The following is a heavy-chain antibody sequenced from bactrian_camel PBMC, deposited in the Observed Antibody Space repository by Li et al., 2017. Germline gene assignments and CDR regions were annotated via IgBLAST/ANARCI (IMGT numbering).Heavy chain of an antibody. CDR3: AAFGGDCYVGVLSYRADFSY. V-gene: IGHV3S1*01. CDR2: IYTGGGAT. D-gene: IGHD3*01. Sequence: QLVESGGGSVQPGGSLRLSCTASGYTYSGVCMGWFRQYPGKAREGVAAIYTGGGATYYADSVKGRFTISQDKAKDTLYLQMNNLSPEDTAMYYCAAFGGDCYVGVLSYRADFSYWGQGTQVTVS. J-gene: IGHJ6*01. CDR1: GYTYSGVC.